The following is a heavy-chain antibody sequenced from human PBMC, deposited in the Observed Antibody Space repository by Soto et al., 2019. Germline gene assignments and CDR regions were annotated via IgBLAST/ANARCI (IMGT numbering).Heavy chain of an antibody. D-gene: IGHD6-6*01. CDR2: IKGDGSVT. V-gene: IGHV3-7*03. CDR1: GFTFSNFW. CDR3: VIPTRSVRGMGV. Sequence: GSLRLSCAASGFTFSNFWMSWARQAPGKGLEWVANIKGDGSVTQYVASVEGRFTISRDNAKYSLYLQMDSLRVEDTALYYCVIPTRSVRGMGVWGQGTTVTVSS. J-gene: IGHJ6*02.